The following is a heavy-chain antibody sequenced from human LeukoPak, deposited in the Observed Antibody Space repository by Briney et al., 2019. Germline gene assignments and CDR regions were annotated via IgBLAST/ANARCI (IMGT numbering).Heavy chain of an antibody. J-gene: IGHJ6*02. Sequence: PGGSLRLSCAASGFTFSSYGMHWVRQAPGKGLEWVAVIWYDGNSKYYADSVKGRFTISRDNSKNTLYLQMNSLRAEDTAVYYCARDRLYSSGWDAYYYYGMDVWGQGTTVTVSS. CDR1: GFTFSSYG. CDR3: ARDRLYSSGWDAYYYYGMDV. CDR2: IWYDGNSK. V-gene: IGHV3-33*01. D-gene: IGHD6-19*01.